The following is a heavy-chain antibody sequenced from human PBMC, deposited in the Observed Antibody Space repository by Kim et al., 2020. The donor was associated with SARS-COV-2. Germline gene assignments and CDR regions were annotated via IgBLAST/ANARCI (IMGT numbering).Heavy chain of an antibody. J-gene: IGHJ4*02. D-gene: IGHD2-2*03. CDR1: GFTFSGSA. V-gene: IGHV3-73*01. Sequence: GGSLRLSCAASGFTFSGSAVHWVRQASGKGLEWVGRIRSKANGYATAYTASVKGRFTLSRDDSKNTAYLQMNSLNTEDTAVYYCTRRVGSLDNWGQGTLVTVSS. CDR3: TRRVGSLDN. CDR2: IRSKANGYAT.